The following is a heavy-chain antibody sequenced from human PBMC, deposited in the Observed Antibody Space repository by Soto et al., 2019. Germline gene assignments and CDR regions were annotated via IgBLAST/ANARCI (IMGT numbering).Heavy chain of an antibody. Sequence: QVQLVESGGGVVQPGRSLRLSCAASGFTFSSYGMHWVRQAPGKGLEWVAVIWYDGSNKYYADSVKGRFTISRDNSKNTLYLQMNSLRAEDAAVYYCARGIDRRSGYPKGFDYWGQGTLVTVSS. CDR2: IWYDGSNK. J-gene: IGHJ4*02. V-gene: IGHV3-33*01. CDR3: ARGIDRRSGYPKGFDY. CDR1: GFTFSSYG. D-gene: IGHD3-22*01.